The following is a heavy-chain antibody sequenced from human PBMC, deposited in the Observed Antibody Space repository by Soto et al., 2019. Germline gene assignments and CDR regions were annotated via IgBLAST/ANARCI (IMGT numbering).Heavy chain of an antibody. J-gene: IGHJ5*02. V-gene: IGHV1-69*01. CDR2: IIPIFGTA. CDR3: ARDIQGGGSYIRMSMAAPGNWFDP. CDR1: GGTFSSYA. D-gene: IGHD6-6*01. Sequence: QVQLVQSGAEVKKPGSSVKVSCKASGGTFSSYAISWVRQAPGQGLEWMGGIIPIFGTANYAQKFQGRVTITADESASTDYMELSSLRAEDTAVYYCARDIQGGGSYIRMSMAAPGNWFDPWGQGTLVTVSS.